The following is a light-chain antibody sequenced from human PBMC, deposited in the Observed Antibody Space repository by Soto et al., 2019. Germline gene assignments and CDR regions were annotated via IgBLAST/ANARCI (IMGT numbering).Light chain of an antibody. CDR3: SSYTSNSTYVV. CDR2: DVS. CDR1: SSDVGGYNY. V-gene: IGLV2-14*01. J-gene: IGLJ2*01. Sequence: QSALTQPASVSGSPGQSITISCTGTSSDVGGYNYVSWYQQHPGKAPKLMIYDVSNRPSGVSNRFSGSKSGNTASLTISGLQAEDEADYYCSSYTSNSTYVVFGGWTKLTVL.